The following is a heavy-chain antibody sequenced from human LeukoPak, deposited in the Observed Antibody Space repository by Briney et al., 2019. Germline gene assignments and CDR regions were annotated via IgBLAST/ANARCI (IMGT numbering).Heavy chain of an antibody. V-gene: IGHV3-7*01. CDR2: IKQDGSVK. D-gene: IGHD5/OR15-5a*01. J-gene: IGHJ4*02. CDR1: GFTFSTYW. Sequence: TGGSLRLSCAASGFTFSTYWMSWVRQTPEKGLEFVADIKQDGSVKNCMDSLKGRSTISRDNARESLYLEINSLRADDTAVYYCARDPESSAFDLWGQGALVTVSS. CDR3: ARDPESSAFDL.